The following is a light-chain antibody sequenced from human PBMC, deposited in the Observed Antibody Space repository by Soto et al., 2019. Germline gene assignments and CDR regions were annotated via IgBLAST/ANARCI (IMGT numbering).Light chain of an antibody. J-gene: IGKJ1*01. Sequence: DIQMTQSPSTLSASVGDRVTITCRASQSISSWLAWYQPKPGKAPQLLIYDASSLESGVPSRVSGSGSGTEFALAISCLRPDDFVSYYCQQYKSYSKTFGQGPKVE. V-gene: IGKV1-5*01. CDR3: QQYKSYSKT. CDR1: QSISSW. CDR2: DAS.